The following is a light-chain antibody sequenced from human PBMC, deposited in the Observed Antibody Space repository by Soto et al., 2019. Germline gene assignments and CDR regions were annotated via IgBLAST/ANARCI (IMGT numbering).Light chain of an antibody. J-gene: IGKJ1*01. CDR2: AAS. V-gene: IGKV1-9*01. CDR1: QGISSY. Sequence: DIQLTQSPSFLSASVKDRVTITCRASQGISSYLAWYQQKPGKAPKLLIYAASTLQSEVPSTFSGSGSGTEFTLTISSLQPEDFATYYCQQLNSYPRTFGQGTKVDIK. CDR3: QQLNSYPRT.